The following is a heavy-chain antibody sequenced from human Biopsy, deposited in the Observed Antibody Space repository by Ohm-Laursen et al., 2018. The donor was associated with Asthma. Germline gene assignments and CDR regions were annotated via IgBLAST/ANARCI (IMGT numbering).Heavy chain of an antibody. J-gene: IGHJ4*01. CDR2: IVFASGAT. CDR1: GVALSGYT. CDR3: AAGRTSLQGESLI. D-gene: IGHD2/OR15-2a*01. V-gene: IGHV1-58*01. Sequence: SSVKVSCKASGVALSGYTFEWVRQARGLGLEWIAWIVFASGATNYAQNFQDRLTVTRDMSAGSVSMELRGLSSTDTAVYYCAAGRTSLQGESLIWGQGTLVSVSS.